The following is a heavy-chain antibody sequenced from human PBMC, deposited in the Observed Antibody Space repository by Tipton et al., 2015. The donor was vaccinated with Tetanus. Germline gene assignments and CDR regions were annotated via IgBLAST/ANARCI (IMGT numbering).Heavy chain of an antibody. Sequence: SLRLSCRASGFDFMGYGMHWVRRAPGTGLEWVAAIWFDGSRAEYADSVQGRFTISRDNSRSMVYLQLNSLRVEDTAVYYCATARNKVSITRLQYWGPGTLVTVSS. D-gene: IGHD3-10*01. J-gene: IGHJ4*02. CDR2: IWFDGSRA. V-gene: IGHV3-33*03. CDR1: GFDFMGYG. CDR3: ATARNKVSITRLQY.